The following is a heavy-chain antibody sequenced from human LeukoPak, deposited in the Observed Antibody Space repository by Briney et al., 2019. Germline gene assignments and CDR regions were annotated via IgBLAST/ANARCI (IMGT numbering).Heavy chain of an antibody. CDR2: ISAYNGNT. CDR1: GYTFTSYG. D-gene: IGHD3-22*01. Sequence: ASVKVSCKASGYTFTSYGISWVRQAPGQGLEWMGWISAYNGNTNYAQKLQGRVTMTTDTSTSTAYMELRSLRSDDTAVYYCARGREGTYYYDSSGPKTVPYYFDYWGQGTLVTVSS. CDR3: ARGREGTYYYDSSGPKTVPYYFDY. J-gene: IGHJ4*02. V-gene: IGHV1-18*01.